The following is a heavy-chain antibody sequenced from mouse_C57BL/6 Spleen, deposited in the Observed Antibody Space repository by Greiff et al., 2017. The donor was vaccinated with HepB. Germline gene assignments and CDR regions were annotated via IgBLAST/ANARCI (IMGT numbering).Heavy chain of an antibody. V-gene: IGHV2-2*01. J-gene: IGHJ2*01. Sequence: VKLQESGPGLVQPSQSLSITCTVSGFSLTSYGVHWVRQSPGKGLEWLGVIWSGGSTDYNAAFISRLSISKDNSKSQVFFKMNSLQADDTAIYYCATIYYDYDGGLDYWGQGTTLTVSS. CDR1: GFSLTSYG. D-gene: IGHD2-4*01. CDR2: IWSGGST. CDR3: ATIYYDYDGGLDY.